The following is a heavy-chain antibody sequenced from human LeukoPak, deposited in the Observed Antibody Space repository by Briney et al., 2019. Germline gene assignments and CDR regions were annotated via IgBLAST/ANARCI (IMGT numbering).Heavy chain of an antibody. CDR2: IKQDGSEK. V-gene: IGHV3-7*01. CDR1: GFTFSSYW. D-gene: IGHD3-3*01. Sequence: GGSLRLSCAASGFTFSSYWMSWVRQAPGKGLEWVANIKQDGSEKYYVDSVKGRFTISRDNAKNSLYLQMNSLRAEDTAVYYCARGAYDFWSGYSFPGYWGQGTLVTVSS. J-gene: IGHJ4*02. CDR3: ARGAYDFWSGYSFPGY.